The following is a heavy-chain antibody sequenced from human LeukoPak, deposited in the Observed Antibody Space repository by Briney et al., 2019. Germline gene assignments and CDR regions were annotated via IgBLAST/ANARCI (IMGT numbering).Heavy chain of an antibody. CDR1: GGTFSSYA. V-gene: IGHV1-69*05. Sequence: VASVKVSCKASGGTFSSYAISWVRQAPGQGLEWMGRIIPIFGTANYAQKFQGRVTITTDESTSTAYMELSSLRSEDTAVYYCARHVLGDDSSGYSYYYYMDVWGKGTTVTVSS. J-gene: IGHJ6*03. CDR3: ARHVLGDDSSGYSYYYYMDV. CDR2: IIPIFGTA. D-gene: IGHD3-22*01.